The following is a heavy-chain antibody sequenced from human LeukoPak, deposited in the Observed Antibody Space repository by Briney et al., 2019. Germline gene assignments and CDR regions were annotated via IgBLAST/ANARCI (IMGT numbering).Heavy chain of an antibody. CDR1: GVSFSGYY. J-gene: IGHJ4*02. CDR3: ARARSLDY. CDR2: INHSGST. V-gene: IGHV4-34*01. Sequence: PSETLSLTCAVYGVSFSGYYWSWIRQPPGKGLEWIGEINHSGSTNYNPSLKSRVTISVDTSKNQFSLKLSSVTAADTAVYYCARARSLDYWGQGTLVTVSS.